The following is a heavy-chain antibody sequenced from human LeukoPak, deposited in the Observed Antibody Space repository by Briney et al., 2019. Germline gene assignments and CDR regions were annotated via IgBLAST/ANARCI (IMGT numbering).Heavy chain of an antibody. D-gene: IGHD3-9*01. Sequence: PGGSLRLSCVASGFTFSSYAMTWARQAPGKGLEWVSAISGSGGSTYFADSVKGRFTISRDNSKNTVYLQLNTLRAEDTAVYYCAKANDFLTGYYNDYWGQGTLVTVSS. CDR2: ISGSGGST. V-gene: IGHV3-23*01. CDR1: GFTFSSYA. CDR3: AKANDFLTGYYNDY. J-gene: IGHJ4*02.